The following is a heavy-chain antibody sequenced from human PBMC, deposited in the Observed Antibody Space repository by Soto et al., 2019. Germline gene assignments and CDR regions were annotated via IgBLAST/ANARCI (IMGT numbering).Heavy chain of an antibody. J-gene: IGHJ3*02. V-gene: IGHV4-4*07. CDR1: GGAITSYY. D-gene: IGHD3-22*01. CDR3: ARGLAYYDDSSGYYNALDI. Sequence: PSGPLSPTCTVSGGAITSYYWTWIRQPAGKGLEWIGEIYSSGSTKYNPSLQSRITISLDTSKNQFSLTLGPVTAADTAVYYCARGLAYYDDSSGYYNALDIWGQGKMVTVSS. CDR2: IYSSGST.